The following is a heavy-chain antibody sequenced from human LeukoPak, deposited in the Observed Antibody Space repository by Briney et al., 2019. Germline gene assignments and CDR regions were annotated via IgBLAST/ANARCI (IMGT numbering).Heavy chain of an antibody. Sequence: SVKVSCKASGGTFSSYAISWVRQAPGQGLEWMGGIIPIFGTANYAQKLQGRVTMTTDTSTSTAYMELRSLRSDDTAVYYCARATYGGDSGRHYYYYMDVWGKGTTVTVSS. CDR2: IIPIFGTA. CDR3: ARATYGGDSGRHYYYYMDV. CDR1: GGTFSSYA. J-gene: IGHJ6*03. D-gene: IGHD2-21*02. V-gene: IGHV1-69*05.